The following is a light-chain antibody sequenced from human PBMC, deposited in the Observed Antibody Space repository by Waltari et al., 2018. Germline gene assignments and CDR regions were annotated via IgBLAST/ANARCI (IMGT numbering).Light chain of an antibody. CDR1: SSDVGGYTL. J-gene: IGLJ3*02. CDR3: TSYITTRGDWV. CDR2: EVS. V-gene: IGLV2-14*01. Sequence: QSALTQPASVSGSPGQSITISCTGTSSDVGGYTLVSWHQQHPGKPPKLLIYEVSNRSSRVSNRCSGSTSCTTASLTISGLQAEDEADYYCTSYITTRGDWVFGGGTKLTVL.